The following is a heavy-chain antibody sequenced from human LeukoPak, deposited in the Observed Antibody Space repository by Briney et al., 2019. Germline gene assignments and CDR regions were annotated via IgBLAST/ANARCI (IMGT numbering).Heavy chain of an antibody. CDR2: ISWNSGSI. CDR1: GFTFDDYA. J-gene: IGHJ4*02. Sequence: GGSLRLSCAASGFTFDDYAIHWVRQAPGKGLEWVSGISWNSGSIGYADSVKGRFTISRDNAKNSLYLQMNSLRAEDTALYYCAKDTQMIQLWTFDYWGQGTLVTVSS. D-gene: IGHD5-18*01. CDR3: AKDTQMIQLWTFDY. V-gene: IGHV3-9*01.